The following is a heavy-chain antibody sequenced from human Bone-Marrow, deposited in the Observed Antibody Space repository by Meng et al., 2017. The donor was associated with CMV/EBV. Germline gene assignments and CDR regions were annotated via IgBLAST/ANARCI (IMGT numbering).Heavy chain of an antibody. Sequence: QVQLQESGPGLVKPSEPLSLTCSVSHGSISIYFWNWIRQSPGKGLEXIGHIYDGGSTNYNPSLESRVTISVDTSKNQFSLKLSSVTAADTAVYYCARDRELGYWGQGTLVTVSS. V-gene: IGHV4-59*01. J-gene: IGHJ4*02. CDR3: ARDRELGY. CDR1: HGSISIYF. CDR2: IYDGGST. D-gene: IGHD7-27*01.